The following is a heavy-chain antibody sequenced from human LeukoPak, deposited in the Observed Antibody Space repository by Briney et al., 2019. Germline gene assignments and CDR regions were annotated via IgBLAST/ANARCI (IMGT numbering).Heavy chain of an antibody. CDR2: INPSGGST. D-gene: IGHD6-19*01. J-gene: IGHJ4*02. Sequence: GASVKVSCKASGYTFTSYYMHWVRQAPGQGLEWMGIINPSGGSTSYAQKFQGRVTMTRDTSTSTVYMELSSLRSEDTAVYYCVRVVAVAGTSDYWGQGTLVTVSS. CDR3: VRVVAVAGTSDY. CDR1: GYTFTSYY. V-gene: IGHV1-46*01.